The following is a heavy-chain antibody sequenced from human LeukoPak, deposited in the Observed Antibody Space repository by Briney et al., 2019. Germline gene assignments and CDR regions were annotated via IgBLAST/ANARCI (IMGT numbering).Heavy chain of an antibody. D-gene: IGHD6-13*01. CDR1: GGSISSSSYY. CDR2: IYYSGST. Sequence: NPSETLSLTCTVSGGSISSSSYYWGWIRQPPGKGLEWIGSIYYSGSTYYNPSLKGRVTISVDTSKNQFSLKLSSVTAADTAVYYCARGRLGYSSSWYGGSSPTFDYWGQGTLVTVSS. V-gene: IGHV4-39*07. CDR3: ARGRLGYSSSWYGGSSPTFDY. J-gene: IGHJ4*02.